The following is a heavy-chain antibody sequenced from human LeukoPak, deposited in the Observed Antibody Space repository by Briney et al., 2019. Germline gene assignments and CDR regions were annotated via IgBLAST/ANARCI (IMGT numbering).Heavy chain of an antibody. CDR1: GPSISSYY. V-gene: IGHV4-59*07. Sequence: SDTLSLTCTVSGPSISSYYWSWIRQPPGEGLEWVGYIYYSGSTRYNPSLKSRVTISVDTSKNQFSLKLSSVTAADTAVYYCARVGILRFPSNWFDPWGQGTLVTVSS. CDR3: ARVGILRFPSNWFDP. D-gene: IGHD3-3*01. J-gene: IGHJ5*02. CDR2: IYYSGST.